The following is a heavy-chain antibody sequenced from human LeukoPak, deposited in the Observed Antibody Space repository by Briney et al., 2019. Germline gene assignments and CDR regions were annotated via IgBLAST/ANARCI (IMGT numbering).Heavy chain of an antibody. Sequence: ASVKVSCKASGYTFTGYYMHWVRQAPGQGLEWMGWINPNSGGTNYAQKFQGRVTMTRDTSISTAYMELSRLRSDDTAVYYCARGPKIVAVNDWFDPWGQGTLVTVSS. J-gene: IGHJ5*02. CDR3: ARGPKIVAVNDWFDP. V-gene: IGHV1-2*02. CDR1: GYTFTGYY. D-gene: IGHD3-22*01. CDR2: INPNSGGT.